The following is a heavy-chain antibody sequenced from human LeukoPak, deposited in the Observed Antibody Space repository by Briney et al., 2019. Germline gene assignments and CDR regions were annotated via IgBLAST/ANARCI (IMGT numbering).Heavy chain of an antibody. Sequence: ASVKVSCKASGYTFTGYFIHWVRQAPGQGLEWMGWISPNSGGTDSAQKFQGRVTMTRDTSINTAYMELRSLTSDDTAMYYCARRGDNYGSGSYPFDYWGQGTLVTASS. CDR1: GYTFTGYF. CDR3: ARRGDNYGSGSYPFDY. D-gene: IGHD3-10*01. V-gene: IGHV1-2*02. CDR2: ISPNSGGT. J-gene: IGHJ4*02.